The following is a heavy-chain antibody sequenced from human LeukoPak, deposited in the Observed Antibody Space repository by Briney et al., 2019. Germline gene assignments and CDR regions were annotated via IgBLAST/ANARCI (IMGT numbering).Heavy chain of an antibody. CDR3: ARDAEALYCSGGSCYYDY. D-gene: IGHD2-15*01. V-gene: IGHV1-18*01. J-gene: IGHJ4*02. Sequence: ASVKLSCKASGYTFTSYGISWVRQAPGQGLEWMGCISAYNGNTNYAQKLQGRVTMTTDTSTSTAYMELRSLRSDDTAVYYCARDAEALYCSGGSCYYDYWGQGTLVTVSS. CDR1: GYTFTSYG. CDR2: ISAYNGNT.